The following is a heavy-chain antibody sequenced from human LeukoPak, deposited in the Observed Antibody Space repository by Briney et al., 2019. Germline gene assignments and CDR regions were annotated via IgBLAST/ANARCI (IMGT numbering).Heavy chain of an antibody. CDR1: GGSISSYY. D-gene: IGHD2-15*01. J-gene: IGHJ4*02. Sequence: SETLSLTCTVSGGSISSYYWSWIRQPPGKGLEWIGYIYYSGSTNYNPSLKSRVTISVDTSKNQFSLKLSSVTAADTAVYYCARVSSGGSKLFDYWGQGTLVTVPS. CDR2: IYYSGST. V-gene: IGHV4-59*01. CDR3: ARVSSGGSKLFDY.